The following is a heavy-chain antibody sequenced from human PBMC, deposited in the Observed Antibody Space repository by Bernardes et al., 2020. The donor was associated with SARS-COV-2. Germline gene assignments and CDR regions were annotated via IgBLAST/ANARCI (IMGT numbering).Heavy chain of an antibody. V-gene: IGHV3-23*01. CDR3: AKWGGYGDS. CDR1: GFTFSTYT. D-gene: IGHD5-18*01. Sequence: GGSLRLSCAAFGFTFSTYTISWVRQAPGKGLEWVSAITRDGTTYFIDSVKGRFTISRDNSRSTVYLQLNSLRADDTAVYYCAKWGGYGDSWGQGTLVAVSS. J-gene: IGHJ4*02. CDR2: ITRDGTT.